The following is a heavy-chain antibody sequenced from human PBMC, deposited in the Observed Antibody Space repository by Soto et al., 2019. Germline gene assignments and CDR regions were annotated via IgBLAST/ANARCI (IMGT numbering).Heavy chain of an antibody. Sequence: VSGPTLVNPTQTLTLTCTLSGFSLNASGVRVGWIRQPPGKALEWLALIYWDDGKRYSPSLKNRLTVTKDTLKNQVVLTMTNMDPADTGTYYCAHGEYSSDGWCFFDYWGQGTLVTVSS. CDR2: IYWDDGK. D-gene: IGHD5-18*01. J-gene: IGHJ4*02. V-gene: IGHV2-5*02. CDR3: AHGEYSSDGWCFFDY. CDR1: GFSLNASGVR.